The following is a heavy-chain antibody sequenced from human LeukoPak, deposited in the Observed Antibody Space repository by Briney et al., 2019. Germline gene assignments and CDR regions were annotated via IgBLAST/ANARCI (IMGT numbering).Heavy chain of an antibody. D-gene: IGHD6-13*01. V-gene: IGHV3-48*03. CDR1: AFTFSDYE. CDR3: ARAYSSSWYYFDF. J-gene: IGHJ4*02. Sequence: GGSLRLSCAASAFTFSDYEMNWVRQAPGKGLEWISYISSSANSIYYADSVKGRFTISRDNAKNSLYLQMNSLRAEDTALYYCARAYSSSWYYFDFWGQGTLVTVSS. CDR2: ISSSANSI.